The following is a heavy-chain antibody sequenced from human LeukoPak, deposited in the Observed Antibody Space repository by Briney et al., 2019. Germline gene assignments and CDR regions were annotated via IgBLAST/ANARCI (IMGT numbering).Heavy chain of an antibody. CDR2: VSAYNGDT. V-gene: IGHV1-18*01. D-gene: IGHD6-19*01. CDR1: GYTFTSCG. Sequence: ASVKVSCSASGYTFTSCGICWVRRAPGQGLEWMVWVSAYNGDTNYAQKFQGRVTMTRDTSTSTAYMEVRSLRSDDPAVYYCARDAPQWRNAFDFWGQGTMVTVSS. CDR3: ARDAPQWRNAFDF. J-gene: IGHJ3*01.